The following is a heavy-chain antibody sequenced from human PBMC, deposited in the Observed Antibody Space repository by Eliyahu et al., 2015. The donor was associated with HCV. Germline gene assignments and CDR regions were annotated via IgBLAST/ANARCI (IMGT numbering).Heavy chain of an antibody. D-gene: IGHD3-16*01. V-gene: IGHV3-30*18. CDR3: AKELGSYDFYHYGADA. CDR1: GFTFRIXA. Sequence: QVQLVESGGGVVQPGRSLRLSCAASGFTFRIXAMHWVRQGPGKGPGWVAVISYDGSKKYYADSMKGRFTISRDNSNDILYLEMNSLRPDDTAVYYCAKELGSYDFYHYGADAWGQGTSVTV. J-gene: IGHJ6*02. CDR2: ISYDGSKK.